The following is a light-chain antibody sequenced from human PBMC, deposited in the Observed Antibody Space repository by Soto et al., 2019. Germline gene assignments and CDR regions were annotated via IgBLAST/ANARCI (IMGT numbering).Light chain of an antibody. CDR1: QSVSSSY. Sequence: EIVLTQSPGTLSLSPGERATLSCRTSQSVSSSYLAWYQQKPGQAPRLLIYGAFIRATGIPDRLSGSGSGTDFTLTISRLEPEDFAVYFCQQYGTSFWTFGQGTKVEIK. CDR2: GAF. V-gene: IGKV3-20*01. J-gene: IGKJ1*01. CDR3: QQYGTSFWT.